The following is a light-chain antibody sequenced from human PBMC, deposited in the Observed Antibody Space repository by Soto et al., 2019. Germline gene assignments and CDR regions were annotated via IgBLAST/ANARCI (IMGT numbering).Light chain of an antibody. CDR2: DAS. CDR3: QQYNTFT. CDR1: QSISSW. Sequence: DIQMTQSPSTLSASVGDRATITCRASQSISSWLAWYQQKPGKAPKLLIYDASSLESGVPSRFSGSGSGTEFTLTISSLQPDDFATYYCQQYNTFTFGGGTKVDI. J-gene: IGKJ4*01. V-gene: IGKV1-5*01.